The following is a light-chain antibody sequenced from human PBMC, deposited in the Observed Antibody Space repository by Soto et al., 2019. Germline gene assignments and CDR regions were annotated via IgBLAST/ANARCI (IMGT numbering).Light chain of an antibody. Sequence: QSALTQPASVSGSPGQSITISCTGTSSDVGGYNYVSWYQQHPGKAPKLMIYDVSNRPSGVSNRFSGSKSGNTASLTISGLQAEDEADYYCGSYRTNSPYVFGTGTKLTVL. CDR1: SSDVGGYNY. V-gene: IGLV2-14*01. CDR3: GSYRTNSPYV. J-gene: IGLJ1*01. CDR2: DVS.